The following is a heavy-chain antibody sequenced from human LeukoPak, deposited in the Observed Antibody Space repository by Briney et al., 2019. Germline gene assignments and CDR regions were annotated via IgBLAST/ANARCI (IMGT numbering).Heavy chain of an antibody. V-gene: IGHV1-18*01. D-gene: IGHD3-22*01. CDR1: GYTFTSYG. J-gene: IGHJ3*02. Sequence: ASVKVSCKASGYTFTSYGISWVRQAPGQGLEWMGWISAYNGNTNYAQKLQGRVTMTTDTSTRTVYMELRSLRSDDTAVYYCARVNYYDNSGRGAFDIWGQGTMVTASS. CDR2: ISAYNGNT. CDR3: ARVNYYDNSGRGAFDI.